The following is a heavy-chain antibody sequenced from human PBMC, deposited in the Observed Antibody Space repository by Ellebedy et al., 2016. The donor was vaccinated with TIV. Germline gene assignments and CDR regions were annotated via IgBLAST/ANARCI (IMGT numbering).Heavy chain of an antibody. CDR2: IYPGDSDT. CDR1: GYSFTSYW. Sequence: GESLKISXKGSGYSFTSYWIGWVRQMPGKGLEWMGIIYPGDSDTRYSPSFQGHVTISADKSITTAYLQWSSLKASDTAMYYCARQLSSGWYNPFDYWGQGTLVTVSS. D-gene: IGHD6-19*01. CDR3: ARQLSSGWYNPFDY. V-gene: IGHV5-51*01. J-gene: IGHJ4*02.